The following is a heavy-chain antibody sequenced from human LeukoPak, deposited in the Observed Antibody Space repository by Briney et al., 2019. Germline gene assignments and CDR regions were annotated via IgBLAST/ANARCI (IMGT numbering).Heavy chain of an antibody. CDR3: ARVAIDAALLAPHSDY. J-gene: IGHJ4*02. Sequence: ASVKVSCKASGYTFTSHDINWVRQATGQGLEWMGWMNPNSGNTGYAQKFQGRVTMTRNTSISTAYMELSSLRSEDTAVYYCARVAIDAALLAPHSDYWGQGTLVTVSS. CDR1: GYTFTSHD. D-gene: IGHD6-25*01. CDR2: MNPNSGNT. V-gene: IGHV1-8*01.